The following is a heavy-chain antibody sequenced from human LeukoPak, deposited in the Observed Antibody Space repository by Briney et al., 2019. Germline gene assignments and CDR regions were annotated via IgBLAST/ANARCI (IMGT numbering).Heavy chain of an antibody. CDR1: GYTFTGYY. J-gene: IGHJ4*02. Sequence: ASVKVSCKASGYTFTGYYMHWVRQAPGQGLEWMGRINPNSGGTNYAQKFQGRVTMTRDTSISTAYMELSRLRSDDTAVYYCARDSGGITFGGVIVRTDYWGQGTLVTVSS. CDR2: INPNSGGT. CDR3: ARDSGGITFGGVIVRTDY. D-gene: IGHD3-16*02. V-gene: IGHV1-2*06.